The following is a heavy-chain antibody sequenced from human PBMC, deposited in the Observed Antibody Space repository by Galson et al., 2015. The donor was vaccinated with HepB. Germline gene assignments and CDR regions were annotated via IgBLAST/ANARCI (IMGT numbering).Heavy chain of an antibody. CDR2: IDWDDDK. V-gene: IGHV2-70*11. CDR1: GFSLSTSGMC. J-gene: IGHJ6*02. D-gene: IGHD6-13*01. CDR3: ARIRAAAAGGDYYYYGMDV. Sequence: PALVKPTQTLTLTCTFSGFSLSTSGMCVSWIRQPTGKALEWLARIDWDDDKYYSTSLKTRLTISKDTSKNQVVLTMTNMDPVDTATYYCARIRAAAAGGDYYYYGMDVWGQGTTVTVSS.